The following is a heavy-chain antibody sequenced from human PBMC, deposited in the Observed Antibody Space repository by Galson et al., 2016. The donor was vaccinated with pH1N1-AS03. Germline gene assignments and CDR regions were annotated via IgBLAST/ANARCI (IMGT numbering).Heavy chain of an antibody. Sequence: QSGAEVTKPGEALKISCKGSGFKFTTYWIGWVRQMPGKGLECVGIIYPDDSETRYTPSFQGQVTVSADNSINTAYLPWSSLKASDTAMPYCVRGYGHPDYWGQGTLVTVSS. J-gene: IGHJ4*02. V-gene: IGHV5-51*03. D-gene: IGHD6-13*01. CDR1: GFKFTTYW. CDR3: VRGYGHPDY. CDR2: IYPDDSET.